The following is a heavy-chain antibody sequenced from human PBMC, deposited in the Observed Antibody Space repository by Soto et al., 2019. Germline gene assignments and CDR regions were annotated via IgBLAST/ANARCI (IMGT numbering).Heavy chain of an antibody. D-gene: IGHD2-2*02. Sequence: SVKVSCKVSGSRFSNYVISWVRQAPGHGPEWLGRIIPIFNSTKYAQSFQGRVTITADKSTSTAFLELSSLRSDDTAVYYCAREGRGKKAGYNGLVSLGYWGQGTLVTVSS. CDR3: AREGRGKKAGYNGLVSLGY. J-gene: IGHJ4*02. CDR1: GSRFSNYV. CDR2: IIPIFNST. V-gene: IGHV1-69*06.